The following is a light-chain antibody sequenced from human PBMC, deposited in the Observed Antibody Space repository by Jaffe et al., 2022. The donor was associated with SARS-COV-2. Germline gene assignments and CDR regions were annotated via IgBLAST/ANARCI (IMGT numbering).Light chain of an antibody. J-gene: IGKJ1*01. CDR1: QSVSSSS. V-gene: IGKV3-20*01. Sequence: EIVLTQSPGTLSLSPGERATLSCRASQSVSSSSLAWYQQKPGQAPRLLIYDASSRATGIPDRFSGSGSGTDFTLSISRLEPEDFAVYYCQQYGSSPETFGQGTKVEFK. CDR3: QQYGSSPET. CDR2: DAS.